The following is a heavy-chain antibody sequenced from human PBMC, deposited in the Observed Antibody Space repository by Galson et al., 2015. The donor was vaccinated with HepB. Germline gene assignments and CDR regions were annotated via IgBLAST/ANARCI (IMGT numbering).Heavy chain of an antibody. CDR3: ISTVTTRAGYFDL. CDR1: GFTVSSNY. Sequence: SLRLSCAASGFTVSSNYMSWLRQAPGKGLEWVSVIYSGGSTYYADSVKGRFTISRDNSKNTLYLQMNSLRAEDTAVYYCISTVTTRAGYFDLWGRGTLVTVSS. CDR2: IYSGGST. J-gene: IGHJ2*01. D-gene: IGHD4-17*01. V-gene: IGHV3-53*01.